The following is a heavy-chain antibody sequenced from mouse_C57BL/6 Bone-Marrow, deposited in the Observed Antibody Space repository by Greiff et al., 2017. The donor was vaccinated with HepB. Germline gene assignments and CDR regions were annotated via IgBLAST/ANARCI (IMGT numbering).Heavy chain of an antibody. V-gene: IGHV2-5*01. CDR2: IWRGGST. J-gene: IGHJ2*01. CDR3: ATRYYYGSSLFDY. Sequence: VKVVESGPGLVQPSQSLSITCTVSGFSLTSYGVHWVRQSPGKGLEWLGVIWRGGSTDYNAAFMSRLSITKDNSKSQVFFKMNSLQADDTAIYYCATRYYYGSSLFDYWGQGTTLTVSS. D-gene: IGHD1-1*01. CDR1: GFSLTSYG.